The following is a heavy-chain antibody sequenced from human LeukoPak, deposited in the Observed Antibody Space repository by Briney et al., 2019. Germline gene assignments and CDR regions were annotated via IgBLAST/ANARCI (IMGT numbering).Heavy chain of an antibody. V-gene: IGHV3-66*01. CDR2: IYSGGNI. CDR1: GFTVSNNF. CDR3: ARDPGAAAGNLWS. Sequence: GGSLRLSCVVSGFTVSNNFMTWVRQAPGKGLEWVSLIYSGGNIYYADSVKGRFTISRDGSKNTLYLQMNSLRAEDTAVYYCARDPGAAAGNLWSWGQGTMVTVSS. D-gene: IGHD6-13*01. J-gene: IGHJ5*02.